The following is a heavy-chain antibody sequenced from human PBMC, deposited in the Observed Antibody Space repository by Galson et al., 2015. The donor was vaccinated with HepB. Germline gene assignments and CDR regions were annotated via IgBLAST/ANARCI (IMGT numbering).Heavy chain of an antibody. CDR3: AKDLPWVWELVYQADEIFDY. CDR2: ISYDGSNK. Sequence: SLRLSCAASGFTFSSYGMHWVRQAPGKGLEWVAVISYDGSNKYYADSVKGRFTISRDNSKNTLYLQMNSLRAEDTAVYYCAKDLPWVWELVYQADEIFDYWGRGSLVTASS. D-gene: IGHD3-10*01. V-gene: IGHV3-30*18. CDR1: GFTFSSYG. J-gene: IGHJ4*02.